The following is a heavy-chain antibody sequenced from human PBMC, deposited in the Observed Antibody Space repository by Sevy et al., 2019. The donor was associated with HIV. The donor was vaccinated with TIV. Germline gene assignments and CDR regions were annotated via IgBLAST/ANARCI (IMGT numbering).Heavy chain of an antibody. CDR2: ISYDGSNK. V-gene: IGHV3-30-3*01. J-gene: IGHJ4*02. Sequence: GGSLRLSCAASGFTFSSYAMHWVRQAPGKGLEWVAVISYDGSNKYYADSVKGRFTISRDNSKNTLYLQMNSLRAGDTAVYYCARDGRSIAAHWGQGTLVTVSS. CDR3: ARDGRSIAAH. CDR1: GFTFSSYA. D-gene: IGHD6-6*01.